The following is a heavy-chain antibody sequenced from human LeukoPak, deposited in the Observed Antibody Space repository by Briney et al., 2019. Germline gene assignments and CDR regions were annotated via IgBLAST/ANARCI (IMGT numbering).Heavy chain of an antibody. D-gene: IGHD3-3*01. CDR2: LSYGGTNK. J-gene: IGHJ3*01. Sequence: GRSLRLSCAASGFTFSDYAMHWVRQAPGKGLEWVAVLSYGGTNKYYADSVKGRFTISRDNSKNTMFLQMNSLRAEDTAVYHCARDRSGYANDAFDFWGQGTMVTISS. CDR1: GFTFSDYA. V-gene: IGHV3-30-3*01. CDR3: ARDRSGYANDAFDF.